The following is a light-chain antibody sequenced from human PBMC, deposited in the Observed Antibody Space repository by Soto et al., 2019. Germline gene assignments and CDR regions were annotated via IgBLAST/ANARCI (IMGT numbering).Light chain of an antibody. V-gene: IGKV1-39*01. CDR3: QHYNSYSEA. CDR1: QTMSIF. Sequence: DIQMTQSPSSLSASVGDRVTITCRASQTMSIFLNWYQQKPGKAPKLLIYGASTLQGGVPSRFSGSGSGTDFTLTISRLQPDDFATYYCQHYNSYSEAFGQGTKVDIK. CDR2: GAS. J-gene: IGKJ1*01.